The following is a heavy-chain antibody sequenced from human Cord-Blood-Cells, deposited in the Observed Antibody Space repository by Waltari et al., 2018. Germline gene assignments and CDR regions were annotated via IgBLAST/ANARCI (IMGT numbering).Heavy chain of an antibody. V-gene: IGHV3-74*01. CDR1: GFTFSSYW. J-gene: IGHJ4*02. CDR3: ARARRNCGGDCYYGY. CDR2: INSDGSSK. Sequence: EVQLVESGGGLVQPGGSLRLSCAASGFTFSSYWMHWVRQAPGKGLVWVSRINSDGSSKSYADSVKGRFTISRDNAKNTLYLQMNSLRAEDTAVYYCARARRNCGGDCYYGYWGQGTLVTVSS. D-gene: IGHD2-21*01.